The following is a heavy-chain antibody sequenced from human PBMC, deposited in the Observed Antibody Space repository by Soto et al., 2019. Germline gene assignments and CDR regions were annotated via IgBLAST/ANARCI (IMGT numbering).Heavy chain of an antibody. V-gene: IGHV1-46*01. CDR2: VNPSGGHT. D-gene: IGHD2-21*02. J-gene: IGHJ4*02. Sequence: GASVKVSCKASGHTFTNYYIHWVRQAPGQGLEWMGTVNPSGGHTTYSQNFLGRVTMTRDTSTSTLYMELTSLTSDDTAVYYCARGGHVVVVTAAFDYWGQGTLVTVSS. CDR1: GHTFTNYY. CDR3: ARGGHVVVVTAAFDY.